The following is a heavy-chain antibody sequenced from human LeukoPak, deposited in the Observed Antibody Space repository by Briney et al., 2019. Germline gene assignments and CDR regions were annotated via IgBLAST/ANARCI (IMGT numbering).Heavy chain of an antibody. Sequence: ASVKVSCKASGYTFTDNFLHWVRQAPGQRLEWLGWINPNSGDTNYARRFQARVTMTRDTSIGTAYMELSRLRSDDTAMYYCARGGYDYFDYWGQGILVTVS. CDR3: ARGGYDYFDY. J-gene: IGHJ4*02. CDR2: INPNSGDT. D-gene: IGHD3-22*01. V-gene: IGHV1-2*02. CDR1: GYTFTDNF.